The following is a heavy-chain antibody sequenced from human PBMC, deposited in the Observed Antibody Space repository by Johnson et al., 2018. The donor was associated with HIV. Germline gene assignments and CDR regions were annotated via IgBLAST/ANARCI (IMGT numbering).Heavy chain of an antibody. CDR1: GFTFSDYY. V-gene: IGHV3-11*04. CDR3: AGWPIFGGPLPVAFDI. Sequence: QEQLVESGGGLVKPGASLRLSCAASGFTFSDYYMSWIRQAPGKGLEWVSYISSSGSTIYYADSVKGRFTISRDNAKNSLYLQMNSLRAEDTAVYYCAGWPIFGGPLPVAFDIWGQGTMVTVSS. D-gene: IGHD3-3*01. CDR2: ISSSGSTI. J-gene: IGHJ3*02.